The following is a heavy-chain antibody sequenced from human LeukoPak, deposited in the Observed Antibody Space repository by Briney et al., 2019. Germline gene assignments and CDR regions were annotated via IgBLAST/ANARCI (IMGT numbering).Heavy chain of an antibody. CDR1: GGSISGDY. J-gene: IGHJ3*02. CDR3: ARDGGRVRGPPGDAFDI. D-gene: IGHD3-10*01. Sequence: SETLSLTCTVSGGSISGDYWSWIRQPAGKGLEWIGRMFTSGSANYNPSLKSRVTMSTDTSKNQFSLKLTSVTAADTAIYYCARDGGRVRGPPGDAFDIWGQGTMVTVSS. CDR2: MFTSGSA. V-gene: IGHV4-4*07.